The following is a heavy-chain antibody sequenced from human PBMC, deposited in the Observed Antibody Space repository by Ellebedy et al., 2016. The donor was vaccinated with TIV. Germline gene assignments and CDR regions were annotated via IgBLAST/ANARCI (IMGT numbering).Heavy chain of an antibody. Sequence: GGSLRLSXAASGFTFSDHYMDWVRQAPGKGLEWVGRSRNKAKSYTTDYAASVKGRFTISRDDSKNSLFLQMNSLKTEDTAVYYCTSPATRSSGYNFDYWGQGTLVTVSS. CDR2: SRNKAKSYTT. V-gene: IGHV3-72*01. D-gene: IGHD6-6*01. CDR3: TSPATRSSGYNFDY. CDR1: GFTFSDHY. J-gene: IGHJ4*02.